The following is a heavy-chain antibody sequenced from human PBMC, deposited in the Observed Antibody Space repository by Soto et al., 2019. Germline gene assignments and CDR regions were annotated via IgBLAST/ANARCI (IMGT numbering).Heavy chain of an antibody. J-gene: IGHJ4*02. CDR3: ATGSYNWNDGGFDY. CDR2: INSGGGSA. V-gene: IGHV1-46*02. D-gene: IGHD1-1*01. CDR1: GYTFNNYY. Sequence: ASVKVSCKASGYTFNNYYMHWVRQAPGQGLEWMGIINSGGGSATYAQKFQGRVTMTEDTSTDTAYMELSSLRSEDTAVYYCATGSYNWNDGGFDYWGQGTLVTVSS.